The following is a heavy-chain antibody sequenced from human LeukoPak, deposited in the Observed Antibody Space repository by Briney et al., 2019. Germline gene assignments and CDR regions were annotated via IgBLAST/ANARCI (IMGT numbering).Heavy chain of an antibody. Sequence: SETLSFTCTVSGGSISSYYWSWIRQPPGKGLEWIGYIYYSGSTNYNPSLKSRVTISVDTSKNQFSLKLSSVTAADTAVYYCARLNVYDTEQPGWFDPWGQGTLVTVSS. D-gene: IGHD3-16*01. J-gene: IGHJ5*02. CDR2: IYYSGST. CDR3: ARLNVYDTEQPGWFDP. CDR1: GGSISSYY. V-gene: IGHV4-59*08.